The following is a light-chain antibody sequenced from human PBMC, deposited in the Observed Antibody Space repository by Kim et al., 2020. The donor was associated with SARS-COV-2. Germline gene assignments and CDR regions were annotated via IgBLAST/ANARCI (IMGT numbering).Light chain of an antibody. CDR2: GSS. V-gene: IGKV3-20*01. CDR3: LQYGGSPWT. CDR1: QSVSNHY. Sequence: SPGERATLAGRASQSVSNHYLAWYQQKPGQAHRLLIYGSSTRATGIPDRFSGSGSGTDFTLTISRLEPEDFAVYYCLQYGGSPWTFGQGTKVDIK. J-gene: IGKJ1*01.